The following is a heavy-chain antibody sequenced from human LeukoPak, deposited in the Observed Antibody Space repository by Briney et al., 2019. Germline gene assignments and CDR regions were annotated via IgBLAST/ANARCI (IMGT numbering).Heavy chain of an antibody. D-gene: IGHD5-12*01. CDR1: GGSISSGDYY. V-gene: IGHV4-30-4*08. CDR3: ARAGGYSGYDVFGFDY. CDR2: IYYSGST. J-gene: IGHJ4*02. Sequence: SSETLSLTCTVSGGSISSGDYYWSWIRQPPGKGLEWIGYIYYSGSTYYNPSLKSRVTISVDTSKNQFSLKLSSVTAADTAVYYCARAGGYSGYDVFGFDYWGQGTLVTVSS.